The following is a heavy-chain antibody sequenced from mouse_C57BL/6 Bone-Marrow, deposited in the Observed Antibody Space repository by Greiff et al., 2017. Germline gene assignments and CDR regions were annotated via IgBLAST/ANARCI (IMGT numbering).Heavy chain of an antibody. CDR2: IDPSGGYT. J-gene: IGHJ1*03. V-gene: IGHV1-69*02. CDR3: ARNSHCNLEF. CDR1: GYTFTSYW. D-gene: IGHD4-1*01. Sequence: QVQLQQPGAELVKPGASVKMSCKASGYTFTSYWMRWVKQRPGHGLEWIGEIDPSGGYTNYNEKFKGKATLTVDKSSSTAYMQLSSLTSEDSAVYYCARNSHCNLEFWGRGTAVTVSA.